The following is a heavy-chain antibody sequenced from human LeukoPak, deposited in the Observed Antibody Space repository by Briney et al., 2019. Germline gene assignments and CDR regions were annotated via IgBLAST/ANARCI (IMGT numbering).Heavy chain of an antibody. V-gene: IGHV4-39*01. Sequence: PSETLSLTCTVSGVSISSSSYYWGWIRQPPGKGLEWIGSIYYSGSTYYNPSLKSRVTISVDTSKNQFSLKLSSVTAADTAVYYCARIVTTDWPRTSYYFDYWGQGTLVTVSS. D-gene: IGHD3-9*01. CDR2: IYYSGST. CDR3: ARIVTTDWPRTSYYFDY. CDR1: GVSISSSSYY. J-gene: IGHJ4*02.